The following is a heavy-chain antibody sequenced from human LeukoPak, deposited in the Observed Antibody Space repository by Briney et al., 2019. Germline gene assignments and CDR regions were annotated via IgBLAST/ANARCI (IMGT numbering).Heavy chain of an antibody. D-gene: IGHD3-9*01. CDR2: IYYSGST. J-gene: IGHJ4*02. CDR1: GGSISTYY. Sequence: SETLSLTCTVSGGSISTYYWNRIRQPPGKGLEWIGYIYYSGSTNYNPSLKSRVTISVDTSKNQFSLNLTSVTAADTAVYYCARGAPHHDILTGYFNYWGQGTLVTVSS. CDR3: ARGAPHHDILTGYFNY. V-gene: IGHV4-59*01.